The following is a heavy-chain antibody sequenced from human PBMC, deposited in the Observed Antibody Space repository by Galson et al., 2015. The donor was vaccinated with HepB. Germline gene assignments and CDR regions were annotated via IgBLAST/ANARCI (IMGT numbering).Heavy chain of an antibody. Sequence: RLSCAASGFTFSIYVMHWVRQAPGKGLEWVAGISHDGSNGYYADSVKGRFTISRDNSKKIFYLQMNSLKTEDTAVYYCARIPTLTTFGYWGQGALVTVSS. D-gene: IGHD4-17*01. CDR3: ARIPTLTTFGY. CDR1: GFTFSIYV. J-gene: IGHJ4*02. V-gene: IGHV3-30*03. CDR2: ISHDGSNG.